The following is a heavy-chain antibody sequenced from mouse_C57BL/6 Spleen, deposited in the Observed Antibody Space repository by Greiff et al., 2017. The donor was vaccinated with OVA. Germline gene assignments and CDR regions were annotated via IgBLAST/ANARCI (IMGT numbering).Heavy chain of an antibody. D-gene: IGHD4-1*01. CDR2: ISNGGGST. J-gene: IGHJ4*01. CDR3: ARQLGRSTNAMDY. Sequence: EVQRVESGGGLVQPGGSLKLSCAASGFTFSDYYMYWVRQTPEKRLEWVAYISNGGGSTYYPDTVKGRFTISRDNAKNTLYLQMSRLKSEDTAMYYCARQLGRSTNAMDYWGQGTSVTVSS. V-gene: IGHV5-12*01. CDR1: GFTFSDYY.